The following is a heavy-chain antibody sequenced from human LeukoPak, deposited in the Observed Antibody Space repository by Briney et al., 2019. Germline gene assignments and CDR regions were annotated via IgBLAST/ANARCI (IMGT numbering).Heavy chain of an antibody. D-gene: IGHD1-26*01. J-gene: IGHJ2*01. CDR2: IYTNGST. Sequence: SETLSLTCTVSGGSISSYYWSWIRQPAGKGLEWIGRIYTNGSTNYNPSLKSRVTMSVDTSKNQFSLKLSSVTAADTAVYYCARVKSSGSPSSYWYFDLWGRGTLVTVSS. CDR1: GGSISSYY. V-gene: IGHV4-4*07. CDR3: ARVKSSGSPSSYWYFDL.